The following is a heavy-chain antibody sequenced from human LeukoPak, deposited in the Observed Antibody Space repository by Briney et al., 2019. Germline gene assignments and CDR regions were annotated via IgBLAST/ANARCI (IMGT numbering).Heavy chain of an antibody. D-gene: IGHD4/OR15-4a*01. CDR1: GFTFSDYS. CDR2: ISRRSRHV. J-gene: IGHJ1*01. V-gene: IGHV3-21*01. Sequence: GGSLRLSCTASGFTFSDYSMNWVRQAPGKGLEWVSSISRRSRHVYYAGSVKGRFTISRDNAKNSLYLQMNILRAEDMAVYFCVRDLMGSGATTAYLHHWGQGTLVTVSS. CDR3: VRDLMGSGATTAYLHH.